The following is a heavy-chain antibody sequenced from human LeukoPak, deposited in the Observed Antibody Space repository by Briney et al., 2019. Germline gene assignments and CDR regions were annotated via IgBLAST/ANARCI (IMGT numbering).Heavy chain of an antibody. Sequence: PGGSLTLSCAASEISFSSSWMHWVRQGPGKGLVWVSRVNSDGTRTNYADSVKGRFAISRDNSKNTLYLQMNSLRAEDTAVYYCAREGWILTGIDYWGQGTLVTVSS. CDR3: AREGWILTGIDY. D-gene: IGHD3-10*01. CDR1: EISFSSSW. CDR2: VNSDGTRT. V-gene: IGHV3-74*01. J-gene: IGHJ4*02.